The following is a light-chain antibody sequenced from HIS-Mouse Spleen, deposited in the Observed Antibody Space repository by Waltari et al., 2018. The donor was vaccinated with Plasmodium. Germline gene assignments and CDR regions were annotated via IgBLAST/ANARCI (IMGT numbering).Light chain of an antibody. J-gene: IGLJ3*02. Sequence: QSALTQPASVSGSPGQSITISCTGTSSDVGSYNLVSWYQPHPGKAPKLMIYEGSKRPSGVGNRFSGSKSVNTASLTFSGLQAEDEADYYCCSYAGSSTWVFGGGTKLTVL. V-gene: IGLV2-23*01. CDR1: SSDVGSYNL. CDR2: EGS. CDR3: CSYAGSSTWV.